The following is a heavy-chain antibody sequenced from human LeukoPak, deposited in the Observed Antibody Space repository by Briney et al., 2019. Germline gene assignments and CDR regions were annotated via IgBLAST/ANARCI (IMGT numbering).Heavy chain of an antibody. V-gene: IGHV3-49*04. J-gene: IGHJ4*02. CDR1: GFIFGDYG. CDR2: IRSKAYGGTT. CDR3: ARAYFSILTRYYIDY. Sequence: PGRSLRLSCTTSGFIFGDYGVSWVRQAPGKGLEWVGLIRSKAYGGTTEYAASMKGRFTISRDDSKSIAYLQMNSLKTEDTAVYYCARAYFSILTRYYIDYWGQGTLVTVSS. D-gene: IGHD3-9*01.